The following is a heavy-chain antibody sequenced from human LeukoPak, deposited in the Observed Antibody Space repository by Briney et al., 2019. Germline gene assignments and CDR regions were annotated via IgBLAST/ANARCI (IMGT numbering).Heavy chain of an antibody. CDR1: GYTFTGYY. Sequence: SGYTFTGYYMHWVRQAPGQGLEWMGWINPNSGGTNYAQKFQDRVTMTRDTAISTAYMELSRLRSDDTAVYYCARAVWESYPGGYWGQGTLVTVSS. D-gene: IGHD3-16*02. CDR3: ARAVWESYPGGY. CDR2: INPNSGGT. V-gene: IGHV1-2*02. J-gene: IGHJ4*02.